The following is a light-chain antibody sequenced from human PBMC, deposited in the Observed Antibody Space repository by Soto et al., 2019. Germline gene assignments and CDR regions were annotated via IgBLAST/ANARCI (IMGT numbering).Light chain of an antibody. V-gene: IGKV1-12*01. CDR1: QGINGW. Sequence: DIQMTQSPSSVSASVGDRVTITWRASQGINGWLAWYQQKPGKAPKRLIYAASSLQSGVPSRFSGSGFVPDFTLTISSLQPEDFATYYCQQANSFPYTFGQGPKPEI. J-gene: IGKJ2*01. CDR3: QQANSFPYT. CDR2: AAS.